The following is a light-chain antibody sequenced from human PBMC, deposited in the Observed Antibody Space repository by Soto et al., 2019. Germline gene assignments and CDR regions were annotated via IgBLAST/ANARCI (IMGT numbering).Light chain of an antibody. CDR2: ESS. CDR3: HQYDNWPPTWT. V-gene: IGKV3-11*01. Sequence: EIVLTQSPATLSLSPGERATLSCRASQNVANYLDWYQQKPGQAPRLLIYESSNRATGIAARFSGSGSGTDFTLTISSLEPEDFAGYYCHQYDNWPPTWTFGQGTKVEIK. J-gene: IGKJ1*01. CDR1: QNVANY.